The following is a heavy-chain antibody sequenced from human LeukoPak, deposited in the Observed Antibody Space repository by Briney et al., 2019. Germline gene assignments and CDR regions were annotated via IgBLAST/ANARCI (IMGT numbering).Heavy chain of an antibody. Sequence: GGSLRLSCTGSGFTFDDYAMHWVRQAPGKGLEWVSGISWNSGSIGYADSVKGRFTISRDNAKNSLYLQMNSLRAEDTALYYCAKDRSYYYDSSGYTFDYWGQGTLVTVSS. J-gene: IGHJ4*02. CDR2: ISWNSGSI. V-gene: IGHV3-9*01. CDR3: AKDRSYYYDSSGYTFDY. CDR1: GFTFDDYA. D-gene: IGHD3-22*01.